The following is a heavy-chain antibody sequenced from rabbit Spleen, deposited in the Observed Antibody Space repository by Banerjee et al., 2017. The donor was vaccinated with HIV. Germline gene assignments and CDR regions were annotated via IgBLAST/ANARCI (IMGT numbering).Heavy chain of an antibody. J-gene: IGHJ4*01. CDR2: INTATGKA. CDR1: GFSFIAGYY. V-gene: IGHV1S40*01. CDR3: ARDLVGVIGWNFNL. D-gene: IGHD1-1*01. Sequence: QSLEESGGDLVKPGASLTLTCTASGFSFIAGYYMCWVRQAPGKGLEWIACINTATGKAVYASWAKGRFTISKTSSTTVTLQMTSLTAADTATYFCARDLVGVIGWNFNLWGPGTLVTVS.